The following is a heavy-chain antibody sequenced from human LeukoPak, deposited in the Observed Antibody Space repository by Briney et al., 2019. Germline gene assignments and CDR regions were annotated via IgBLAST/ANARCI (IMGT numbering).Heavy chain of an antibody. J-gene: IGHJ3*02. V-gene: IGHV3-30*02. CDR3: AKDQVPSLWGVAFDI. Sequence: GGSLRLSCAASGFTFSSYGMHWVRQAPGKGLEWVAFIRYDGSNKYYADSVKGRFTISRDNSKNTLYLQMNSLRAEDTAVYYCAKDQVPSLWGVAFDIWGQGTMVTVSS. D-gene: IGHD1-26*01. CDR1: GFTFSSYG. CDR2: IRYDGSNK.